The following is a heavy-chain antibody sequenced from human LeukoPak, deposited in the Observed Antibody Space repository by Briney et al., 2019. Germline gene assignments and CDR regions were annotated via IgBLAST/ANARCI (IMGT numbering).Heavy chain of an antibody. V-gene: IGHV3-23*01. CDR2: VSGGGGRTT. Sequence: GGTLRLSCAASGFTFSSYGMSWVRQAPGKGLEWVSTVSGGGGRTTYYADSVKGRFTISRDNSKNTLYLQMNSLRAEDTAVYYCAKSVHSAMVTGYFDYWGQGTLVTVSS. J-gene: IGHJ4*02. CDR1: GFTFSSYG. CDR3: AKSVHSAMVTGYFDY. D-gene: IGHD5-18*01.